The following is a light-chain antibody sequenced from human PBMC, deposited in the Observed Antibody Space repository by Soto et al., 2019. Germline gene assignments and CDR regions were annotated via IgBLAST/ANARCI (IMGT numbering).Light chain of an antibody. Sequence: IQMTQSPSSLSASEGDRVTITCRASQSVDAYLHWFQQKPGKPTKLLIYAASTLQSGVTSRFSGSGSETDFTLTISSLQPEDFATYYCQQGHSAPYTFGQGTKVEIK. V-gene: IGKV1-39*01. CDR1: QSVDAY. CDR2: AAS. CDR3: QQGHSAPYT. J-gene: IGKJ2*01.